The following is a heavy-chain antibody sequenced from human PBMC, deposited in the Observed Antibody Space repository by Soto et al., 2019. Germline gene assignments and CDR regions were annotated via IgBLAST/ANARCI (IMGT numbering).Heavy chain of an antibody. CDR3: ARQEITMVRAFNWFDP. CDR1: GGSMSSSSYY. Sequence: PSETLSLTCTVSGGSMSSSSYYWGWIRQPPGKGLEWIGSIYYSGSTYYNPSLKSRVTISVDTSKNQFSLKLTSVTAADTAVYYCARQEITMVRAFNWFDPWGQGTLVTVSS. CDR2: IYYSGST. V-gene: IGHV4-39*01. J-gene: IGHJ5*02. D-gene: IGHD3-10*01.